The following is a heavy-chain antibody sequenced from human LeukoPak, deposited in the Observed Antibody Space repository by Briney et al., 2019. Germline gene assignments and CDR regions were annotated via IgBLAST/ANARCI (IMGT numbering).Heavy chain of an antibody. V-gene: IGHV3-30*18. CDR2: ISYDGTNK. D-gene: IGHD4-17*01. J-gene: IGHJ4*02. CDR3: AKDTDYGDHTVDY. Sequence: PGSSLRLSCAASGFTFSSYGMHWVRQAPAKGREWVAIISYDGTNKYYGDSVKGRFTISRDNSKNTLYLQINSLRVEDTAVYYCAKDTDYGDHTVDYWGQGTLVTVSS. CDR1: GFTFSSYG.